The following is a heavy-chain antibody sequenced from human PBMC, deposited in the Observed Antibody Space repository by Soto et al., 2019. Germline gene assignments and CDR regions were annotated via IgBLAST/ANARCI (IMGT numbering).Heavy chain of an antibody. J-gene: IGHJ4*02. CDR1: GGSVTNSSYY. CDR2: VYYRGRS. CDR3: VSQRTTGPTQVYFAC. D-gene: IGHD4-17*01. Sequence: SETLSLTCTVSGGSVTNSSYYWGWIRQSPGKGLEWIGSVYYRGRSYSKSSVKSRVTISVDTSKNRFSLSLNSVTASDTAVYFFVSQRTTGPTQVYFACRGPGALVTVSS. V-gene: IGHV4-39*01.